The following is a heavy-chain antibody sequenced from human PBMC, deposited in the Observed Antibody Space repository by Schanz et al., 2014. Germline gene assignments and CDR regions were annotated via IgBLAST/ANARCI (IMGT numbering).Heavy chain of an antibody. CDR1: GFAVDNYY. Sequence: VASGGGLVQPGGSLRLSCAASGFAVDNYYMSCVRQAPGKGLEWVAILWHDGSKKYYADSVKGRFTVSRDNSKNTLYLQMNSLRAEDTAVYFCAKIERNEDWGQGTLVTVSS. CDR2: LWHDGSKK. CDR3: AKIERNED. V-gene: IGHV3-33*06. D-gene: IGHD1-1*01. J-gene: IGHJ4*02.